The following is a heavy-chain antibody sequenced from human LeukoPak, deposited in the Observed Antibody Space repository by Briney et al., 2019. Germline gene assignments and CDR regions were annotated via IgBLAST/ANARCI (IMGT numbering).Heavy chain of an antibody. CDR2: INHSGST. Sequence: SETLSLTCTVYGGSFSGYYWSWIRQPPGKGLEWIGEINHSGSTNYNPSLKSRVTISVDTSKNQFSLKLSSVTAADTAVYYCARGSGPFYYGSGSYYKWGRYFDYWGQGTLVTVSS. V-gene: IGHV4-34*01. CDR3: ARGSGPFYYGSGSYYKWGRYFDY. CDR1: GGSFSGYY. D-gene: IGHD3-10*01. J-gene: IGHJ4*02.